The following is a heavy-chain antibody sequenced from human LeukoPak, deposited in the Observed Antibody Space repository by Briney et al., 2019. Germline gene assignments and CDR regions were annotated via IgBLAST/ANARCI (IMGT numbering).Heavy chain of an antibody. CDR1: GGSFSGYS. J-gene: IGHJ6*03. V-gene: IGHV4-34*01. D-gene: IGHD5-18*01. CDR2: INLSGST. Sequence: SETLSLTCAVYGGSFSGYSWSWIRQPPGKGLEWIGEINLSGSTNYNPSHKSRVTISVDTSKNQFSLKVTSVTATDTAVYYCARHSAGYSYGYYYYYYYYMDVWGKGTTVTISS. CDR3: ARHSAGYSYGYYYYYYYYMDV.